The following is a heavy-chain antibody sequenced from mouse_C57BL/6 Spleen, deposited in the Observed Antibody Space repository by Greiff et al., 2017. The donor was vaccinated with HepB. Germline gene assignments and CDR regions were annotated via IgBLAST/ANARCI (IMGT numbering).Heavy chain of an antibody. Sequence: DVKLQESGGDLVKPGGSLKLSCAASGFTFSSYGMSWVRQTPDKRLEWVATISSGGSYTYYPDSVKGRFTISRDNAKNTLYLQMSSLKSEDTAMYYCARQTGYYFDYWGQGTTLTVSS. D-gene: IGHD4-1*01. CDR2: ISSGGSYT. CDR1: GFTFSSYG. V-gene: IGHV5-6*02. J-gene: IGHJ2*01. CDR3: ARQTGYYFDY.